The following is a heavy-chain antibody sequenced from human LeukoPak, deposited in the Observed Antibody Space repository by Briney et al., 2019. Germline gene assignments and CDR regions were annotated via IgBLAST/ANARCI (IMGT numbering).Heavy chain of an antibody. D-gene: IGHD2-2*01. CDR2: IRSKAYGGTT. Sequence: PGRSLRLSCTASGFTFGDYAMSWVRQAPGKGLEWVGFIRSKAYGGTTEYAASVKGRFTISRDDSKSTAYLQMNSLKTEDTAVYYCTRRPMGYCSSTSCSYGMDVWGQGTTVTVSS. V-gene: IGHV3-49*04. CDR3: TRRPMGYCSSTSCSYGMDV. CDR1: GFTFGDYA. J-gene: IGHJ6*02.